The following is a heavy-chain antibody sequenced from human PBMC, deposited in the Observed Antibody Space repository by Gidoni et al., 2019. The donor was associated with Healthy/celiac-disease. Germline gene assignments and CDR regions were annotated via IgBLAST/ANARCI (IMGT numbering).Heavy chain of an antibody. Sequence: EVQLLEAGGGLVQPGGSLRLSCAASGFTVSSYAMSWVRQAPGKGLEWVSAISGSGGSTYSADSVKGRFTISRDNSKNTLYLQMNSLRAEDTAVYYFAKETVVVTAIVFFDYWGQGTLFTVSS. CDR2: ISGSGGST. CDR3: AKETVVVTAIVFFDY. CDR1: GFTVSSYA. D-gene: IGHD2-21*02. V-gene: IGHV3-23*01. J-gene: IGHJ4*02.